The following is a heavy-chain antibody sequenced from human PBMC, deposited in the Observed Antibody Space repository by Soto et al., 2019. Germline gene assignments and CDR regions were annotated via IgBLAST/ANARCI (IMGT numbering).Heavy chain of an antibody. J-gene: IGHJ4*02. V-gene: IGHV1-3*01. CDR2: INGGNCNS. CDR3: ARDDSGFSGSHYIDYFNY. Sequence: ASVKVSCKASGNTVPNYAIHWVRQAPGQRLEWMGWINGGNCNSYYLEHFQGRVTFTRDTSAGTVYMQLSSLTSEDTAFYYCARDDSGFSGSHYIDYFNYWGQGALVTVSS. D-gene: IGHD1-26*01. CDR1: GNTVPNYA.